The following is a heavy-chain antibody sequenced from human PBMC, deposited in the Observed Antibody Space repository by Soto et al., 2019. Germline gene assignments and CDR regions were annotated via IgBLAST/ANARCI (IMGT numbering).Heavy chain of an antibody. CDR1: GYTFTSYD. J-gene: IGHJ4*02. CDR2: INPNSGNT. D-gene: IGHD4-17*01. V-gene: IGHV1-8*01. Sequence: QVQLVQSGAEVKKPGASVKVSCKASGYTFTSYDINWGRQATGQGLEWMGWINPNSGNTGYAQKFQGRVTMTRNTSISTAYMELSSLRFEDTAVYYCARSTNDYGDRHWGQGTLVTVSS. CDR3: ARSTNDYGDRH.